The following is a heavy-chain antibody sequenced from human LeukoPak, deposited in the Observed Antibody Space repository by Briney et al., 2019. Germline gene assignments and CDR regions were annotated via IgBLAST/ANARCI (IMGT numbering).Heavy chain of an antibody. J-gene: IGHJ6*03. CDR1: GGTFSSYA. CDR2: IIPIFGTA. D-gene: IGHD5-18*01. CDR3: ARGRPVDTAMASPYYYYYYMDV. V-gene: IGHV1-69*05. Sequence: GASVKVSCKASGGTFSSYAISWVRQAPGQGLEWMGGIIPIFGTANYAQKFQGRVTITTDESTSTAYMELSSLRSEDTAVYYCARGRPVDTAMASPYYYYYYMDVWGKGTTVTVSS.